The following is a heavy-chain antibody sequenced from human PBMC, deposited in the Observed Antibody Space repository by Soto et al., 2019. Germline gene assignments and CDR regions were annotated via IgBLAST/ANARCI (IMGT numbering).Heavy chain of an antibody. D-gene: IGHD2-21*01. CDR2: INAGGGYT. CDR3: TRGVAIVVVIAPLDL. Sequence: ASVKVSCKASGYIFTNYYMHWVRQAPGQGLEWMGTINAGGGYTTYAQRFQGRVTMTRDTSTSTVSMELSSLRYEDTALYYCTRGVAIVVVIAPLDLWG. J-gene: IGHJ6*01. V-gene: IGHV1-46*03. CDR1: GYIFTNYY.